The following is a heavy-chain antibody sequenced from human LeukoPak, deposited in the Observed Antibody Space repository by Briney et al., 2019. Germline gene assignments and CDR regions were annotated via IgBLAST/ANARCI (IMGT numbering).Heavy chain of an antibody. Sequence: GESLKISCRASGYYFPSYWIGWVRQMPGKGLEWMGIIYPGDSDTRYSPSFQGQVTISADKSISTAYLQWSSLKASDTAMYYCARPRIVGASDAFDIWGQGTMVTVSS. D-gene: IGHD1-26*01. CDR1: GYYFPSYW. V-gene: IGHV5-51*01. J-gene: IGHJ3*02. CDR3: ARPRIVGASDAFDI. CDR2: IYPGDSDT.